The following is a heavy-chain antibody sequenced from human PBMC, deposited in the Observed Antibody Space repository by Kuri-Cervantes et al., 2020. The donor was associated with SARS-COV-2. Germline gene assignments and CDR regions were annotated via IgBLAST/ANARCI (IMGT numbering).Heavy chain of an antibody. CDR1: DGSISSYY. CDR2: IYTSGST. D-gene: IGHD6-6*01. CDR3: ARGFSTASIAAPNPFDY. Sequence: ESLKISSTVSDGSISSYYWSWIREPAGKGMEWIGRIYTSGSTNYNPSLKSRVTISVDTSKNQFSLKLSSVTAADTAVYYCARGFSTASIAAPNPFDYWGQGTLVTVSS. V-gene: IGHV4-4*07. J-gene: IGHJ4*02.